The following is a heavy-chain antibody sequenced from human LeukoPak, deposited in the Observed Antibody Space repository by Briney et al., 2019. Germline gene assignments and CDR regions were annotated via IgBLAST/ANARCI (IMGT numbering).Heavy chain of an antibody. CDR2: ISYDGSNK. CDR3: ARGLVPATAIRYYYYGMDV. D-gene: IGHD2-2*02. Sequence: GGSLRLSCAASGFTFSSYAMHWVRQAPGKGLEWVAVISYDGSNKYYADSVKGRFTISRDNSKNTLYLQMNSLRAEDTAVYYCARGLVPATAIRYYYYGMDVWGQGTTVTVSS. CDR1: GFTFSSYA. V-gene: IGHV3-30-3*01. J-gene: IGHJ6*02.